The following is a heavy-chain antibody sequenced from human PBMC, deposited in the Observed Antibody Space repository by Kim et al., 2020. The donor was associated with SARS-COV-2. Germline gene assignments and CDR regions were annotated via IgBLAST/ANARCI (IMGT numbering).Heavy chain of an antibody. V-gene: IGHV4-34*01. J-gene: IGHJ6*02. Sequence: SETLSLRCAVYVGSFSGYHWSWIRQPPGKGLEWIGEINHSGATNYNPSLKSRVAISVDTSKNQFSLMLTSVTAADTAVYFCARGRAGVVPSPILGIGPHYDYYAMDVWGQGTTVIVSS. CDR1: VGSFSGYH. CDR3: ARGRAGVVPSPILGIGPHYDYYAMDV. CDR2: INHSGAT. D-gene: IGHD3-3*01.